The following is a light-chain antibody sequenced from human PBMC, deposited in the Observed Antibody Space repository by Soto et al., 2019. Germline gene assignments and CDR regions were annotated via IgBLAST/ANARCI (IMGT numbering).Light chain of an antibody. J-gene: IGLJ2*01. CDR2: GND. CDR1: SSNIGADYD. V-gene: IGLV1-40*01. CDR3: QSYGSGRSAVL. Sequence: QSVLTQPPSVSGAPGQRVTISCTGSSSNIGADYDVNWYQQFPGTAPKLLIYGNDNRPSGVPDRFSGSKSDTSASLAVTGLQAEDEADYYCQSYGSGRSAVLVGGGTKVTV.